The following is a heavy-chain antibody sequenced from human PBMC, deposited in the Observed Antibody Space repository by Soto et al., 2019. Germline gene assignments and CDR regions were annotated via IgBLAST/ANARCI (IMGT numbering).Heavy chain of an antibody. D-gene: IGHD5-18*01. CDR3: AKGFEGSCTQLGFPGAFDI. Sequence: EVQLLESGGGLVQPGGSLRLSCAASGFTFSSYAMSWVRQAPGKGLEWVSTISGSGGSTYYTDSVKGRFTISRDNSKNTLYLQMNSLRAEDTAVYYCAKGFEGSCTQLGFPGAFDIWGQGTMVTVSS. V-gene: IGHV3-23*01. J-gene: IGHJ3*02. CDR1: GFTFSSYA. CDR2: ISGSGGST.